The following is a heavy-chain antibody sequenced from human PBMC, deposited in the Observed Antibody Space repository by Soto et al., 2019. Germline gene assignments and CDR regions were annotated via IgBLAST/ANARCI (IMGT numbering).Heavy chain of an antibody. J-gene: IGHJ4*02. CDR2: IYSGGNT. Sequence: EVQLVESGGGLVQPGGSLRLSCAASGFTVSSNYMSWVRQAPGKGLEWVSAIYSGGNTYYSDSVKGRFTISRDTSRNTLYLQMNSLRAEDTAVYYCARHAVGFFDYWGQGTLVTVSS. D-gene: IGHD1-26*01. V-gene: IGHV3-66*04. CDR3: ARHAVGFFDY. CDR1: GFTVSSNY.